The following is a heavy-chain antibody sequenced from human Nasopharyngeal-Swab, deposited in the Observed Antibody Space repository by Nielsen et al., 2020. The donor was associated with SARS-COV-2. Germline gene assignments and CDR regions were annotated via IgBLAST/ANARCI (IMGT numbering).Heavy chain of an antibody. CDR2: ISYDGSNK. D-gene: IGHD2-21*01. J-gene: IGHJ5*02. CDR3: AKDQSINWFDP. V-gene: IGHV3-30*18. Sequence: IRQPPGKGLEWVAVISYDGSNKYYADSVKGRFTIPRDNSKNTLYLQMNSLRAEDTAVYYCAKDQSINWFDPWGQGTLVTVSS.